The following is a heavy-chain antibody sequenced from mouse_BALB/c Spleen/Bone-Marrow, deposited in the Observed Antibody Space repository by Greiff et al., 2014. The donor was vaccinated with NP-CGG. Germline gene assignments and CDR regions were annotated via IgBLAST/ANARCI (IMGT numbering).Heavy chain of an antibody. CDR3: ARYDVPAWLAY. Sequence: SVKMSFNASGYTFTDYVIGWVKQRTGQVLEWIGEIYPGTGSTYYDENFRGKATLTTDKSSNTVYMQLTSLTSEDSAVYVCARYDVPAWLAYWGKGNLVTGSA. J-gene: IGHJ3*01. CDR1: GYTFTDYV. CDR2: IYPGTGST. V-gene: IGHV1-81*01. D-gene: IGHD2-10*02.